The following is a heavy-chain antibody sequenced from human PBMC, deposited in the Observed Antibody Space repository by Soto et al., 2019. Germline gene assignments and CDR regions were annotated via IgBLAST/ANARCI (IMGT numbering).Heavy chain of an antibody. V-gene: IGHV4-31*03. CDR1: GGSISSGGYY. Sequence: TLSLTCTVSGGSISSGGYYWSWIRQHPGKGLEWIGYIYYSGSTYYNPSLKSRVTISVDTSKNQFSLKLSSVTAADTAVYYCARDPRRRYSGSYYFDYCGQGPLVTVYS. CDR3: ARDPRRRYSGSYYFDY. CDR2: IYYSGST. J-gene: IGHJ4*02. D-gene: IGHD5-12*01.